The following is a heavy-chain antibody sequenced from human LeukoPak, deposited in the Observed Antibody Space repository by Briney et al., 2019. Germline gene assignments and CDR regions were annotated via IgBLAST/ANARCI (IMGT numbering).Heavy chain of an antibody. Sequence: GGSPRLSCAASGFTFRSYGMPWGRQAPGKGPGWVAFIRYDGSNKYYADSVKGRFTISRDNSKNTLYLQMNSLRAEDTAVYYCAKSGTIAALNWFDPWGQGTLVTVSS. V-gene: IGHV3-30*02. CDR1: GFTFRSYG. CDR2: IRYDGSNK. J-gene: IGHJ5*02. CDR3: AKSGTIAALNWFDP. D-gene: IGHD6-13*01.